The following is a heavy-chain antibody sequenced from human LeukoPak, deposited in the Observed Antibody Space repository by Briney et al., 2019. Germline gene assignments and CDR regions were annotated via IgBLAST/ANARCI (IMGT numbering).Heavy chain of an antibody. CDR2: ISYSGST. D-gene: IGHD3-3*01. CDR1: GDSITSYY. J-gene: IGHJ3*02. CDR3: ARGDYDFWSGSHDPFDI. V-gene: IGHV4-59*01. Sequence: SETLSLTCSVFGDSITSYYWNWIRQPPGKALGWIGYISYSGSTNYNPSLKSRVTMSSDTSKNQFSLKLKSVTAADTAVYFCARGDYDFWSGSHDPFDIWGQGIRVTVSS.